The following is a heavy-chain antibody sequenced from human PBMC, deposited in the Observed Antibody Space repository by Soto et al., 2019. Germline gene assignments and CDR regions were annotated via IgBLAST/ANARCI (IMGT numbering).Heavy chain of an antibody. D-gene: IGHD3-9*01. J-gene: IGHJ3*02. CDR1: GDSISSPGYY. Sequence: QLQLQESGPGLVKPSETLSLTCTVSGDSISSPGYYWGWIRQPPGKGLEWIGSFHHSGDTYYTPSLKRRVTISVDTSKNQVSLKLRSVTASDTAVYYCARRADILTGVDAFTIWGQGTMVNVSS. CDR2: FHHSGDT. CDR3: ARRADILTGVDAFTI. V-gene: IGHV4-39*01.